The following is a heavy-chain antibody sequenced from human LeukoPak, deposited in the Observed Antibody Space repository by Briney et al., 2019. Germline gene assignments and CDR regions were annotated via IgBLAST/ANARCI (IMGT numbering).Heavy chain of an antibody. CDR2: IYYSGST. CDR1: GGSISSYY. D-gene: IGHD6-13*01. J-gene: IGHJ3*02. CDR3: ARLYRSSSWYAFDI. Sequence: SETLSLTCTVSGGSISSYYWSWIRQPPGKGLEWIGYIYYSGSTNYNPSLKSRVTISVDTSKNQFSLKLSSVTAADTAVYYCARLYRSSSWYAFDIWGQGTVVTVSS. V-gene: IGHV4-59*01.